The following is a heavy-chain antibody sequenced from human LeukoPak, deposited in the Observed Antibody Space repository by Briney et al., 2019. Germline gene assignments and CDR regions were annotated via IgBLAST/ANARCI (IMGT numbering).Heavy chain of an antibody. CDR1: GFTFSDYT. V-gene: IGHV3-21*01. CDR3: ARFMNYYDSSGYYYVNFDY. Sequence: GGSLRLSCAASGFTFSDYTMNRVRQAPGKGLEWVSSINGGSSYIFYADSVRGRFTISRDNAKTSLYLQMNSLRAEDTAVYYCARFMNYYDSSGYYYVNFDYWGQGTLVTVYS. D-gene: IGHD3-22*01. J-gene: IGHJ4*02. CDR2: INGGSSYI.